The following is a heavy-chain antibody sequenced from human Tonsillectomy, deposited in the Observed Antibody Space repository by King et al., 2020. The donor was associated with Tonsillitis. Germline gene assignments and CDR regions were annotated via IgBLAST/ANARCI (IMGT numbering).Heavy chain of an antibody. V-gene: IGHV3-53*04. D-gene: IGHD1-26*01. CDR2: IYSDGST. Sequence: VQLVESGGDLVQPGGSLRLSCAASGFTVSSNYMSWVRQAPGKGLEWVSIIYSDGSTYYADSVKGRFTISRHNSKNTRYLQMNSLRAEDTALYYCARWETGFDYWGQGTLVTVSS. CDR3: ARWETGFDY. J-gene: IGHJ4*02. CDR1: GFTVSSNY.